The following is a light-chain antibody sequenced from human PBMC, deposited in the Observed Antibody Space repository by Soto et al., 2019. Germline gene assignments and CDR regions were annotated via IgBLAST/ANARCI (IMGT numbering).Light chain of an antibody. Sequence: ETVLTQSPGTLSLSPGERAILSCRASQSVSSTYLAWYQQKPGQAPRLLIYGASSRATGIPARFSGSGSGTDFTLTISSLEPEDFAVYYCQQRSNWPITFGQGTRLEI. CDR3: QQRSNWPIT. CDR2: GAS. J-gene: IGKJ5*01. V-gene: IGKV3D-20*02. CDR1: QSVSSTY.